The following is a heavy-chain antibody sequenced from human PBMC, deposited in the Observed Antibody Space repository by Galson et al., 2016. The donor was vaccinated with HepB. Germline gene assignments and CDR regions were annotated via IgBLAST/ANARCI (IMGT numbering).Heavy chain of an antibody. D-gene: IGHD3-10*01. J-gene: IGHJ4*02. CDR1: GYTFTAYY. V-gene: IGHV1-46*01. CDR3: ARSPGSYFSPDY. CDR2: IDPSGGSP. Sequence: SVKVSCKASGYTFTAYYIHWLRQAPGQGPEWMGIIDPSGGSPSYSQKFQGRVTMTRDTSTSTVYMELSSLRSEDTAFYYCARSPGSYFSPDYWGQGTLVTVSS.